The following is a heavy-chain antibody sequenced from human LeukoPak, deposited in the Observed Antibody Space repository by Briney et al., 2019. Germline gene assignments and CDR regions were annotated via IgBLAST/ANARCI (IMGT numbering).Heavy chain of an antibody. CDR1: GFTFSSYG. CDR3: AKVDGSGSYYLPLDY. CDR2: ISGSGGST. Sequence: GGSLRLSCAASGFTFSSYGMSWVRQAPGKGLEWVSAISGSGGSTYYADSVKGRFTISRDNSKNTLYLQMNSLRAEDTAVYYCAKVDGSGSYYLPLDYWGQGTLVTVSS. J-gene: IGHJ4*02. V-gene: IGHV3-23*01. D-gene: IGHD3-10*01.